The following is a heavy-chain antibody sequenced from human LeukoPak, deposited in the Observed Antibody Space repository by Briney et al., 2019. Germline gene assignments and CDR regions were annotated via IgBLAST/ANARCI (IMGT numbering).Heavy chain of an antibody. CDR2: IRSKAYGGTT. D-gene: IGHD4-17*01. J-gene: IGHJ4*02. CDR1: GFTFGDYA. V-gene: IGHV3-49*03. Sequence: PGGSLRLSCTASGFTFGDYAMSWFRQAPGKGLEWVGFIRSKAYGGTTEYAASVKGRFTISRDDSKSIAYLQMNSLKTEDTAVYYCTRDGGKVYYGDYLDYWGQGTLVTVSS. CDR3: TRDGGKVYYGDYLDY.